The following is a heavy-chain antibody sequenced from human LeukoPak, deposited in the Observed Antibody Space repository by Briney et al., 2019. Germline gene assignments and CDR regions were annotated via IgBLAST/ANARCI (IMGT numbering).Heavy chain of an antibody. CDR2: ISSSGSTI. CDR3: ARLVEMADYYFDY. D-gene: IGHD5-24*01. J-gene: IGHJ4*02. CDR1: GFPFNSFW. Sequence: PGGSLRLSCAASGFPFNSFWMHWVRQAPGKGLEWVSYISSSGSTIYYADSVKGRFTISRDNAKNSLYLQMNSLRAEDTAVYYCARLVEMADYYFDYWGQGTLVTVSS. V-gene: IGHV3-48*04.